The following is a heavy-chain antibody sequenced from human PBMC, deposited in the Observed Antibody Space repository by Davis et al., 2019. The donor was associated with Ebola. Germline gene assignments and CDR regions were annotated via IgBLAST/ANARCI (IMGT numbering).Heavy chain of an antibody. CDR2: IKQDGSEK. D-gene: IGHD6-6*01. J-gene: IGHJ4*02. V-gene: IGHV3-7*03. CDR3: TRGEAARHYY. CDR1: GFTFSSYW. Sequence: GESLKISCAASGFTFSSYWMSWVRQAPGKGLEWVANIKQDGSEKYYVDSVKGRFTISRDNSKNSLYLQMNSLKTEDTAVYYCTRGEAARHYYWGQGTLGTVSS.